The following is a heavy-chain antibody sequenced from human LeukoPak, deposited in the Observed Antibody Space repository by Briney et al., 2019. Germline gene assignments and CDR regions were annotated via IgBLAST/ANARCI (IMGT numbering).Heavy chain of an antibody. V-gene: IGHV3-21*04. Sequence: GGSLRLSCAASGFTFSSYSMNWVRQAPGKGLEWVSSISSSSSYIYYADSVKGRFTISRDNSKNTLYLQMSSLRAEDTAIYYCVTYYDTSGYYKDAFDIWGQGTMVTVSS. CDR2: ISSSSSYI. CDR3: VTYYDTSGYYKDAFDI. D-gene: IGHD3-22*01. J-gene: IGHJ3*02. CDR1: GFTFSSYS.